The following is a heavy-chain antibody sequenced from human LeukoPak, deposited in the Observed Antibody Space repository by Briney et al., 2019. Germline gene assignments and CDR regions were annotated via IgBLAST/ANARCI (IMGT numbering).Heavy chain of an antibody. D-gene: IGHD2-2*01. J-gene: IGHJ4*02. CDR1: GYTFTSYY. V-gene: IGHV1-46*01. Sequence: ASVKVSCKASGYTFTSYYMHWVRQAPGQGPEWMGIINPSGGSTSYAQKFQGRVTMTRDMSTSTVYMELSSLRSEDTAVYYCARRVPAAGGGHYFDYWGQGTLVTVSS. CDR2: INPSGGST. CDR3: ARRVPAAGGGHYFDY.